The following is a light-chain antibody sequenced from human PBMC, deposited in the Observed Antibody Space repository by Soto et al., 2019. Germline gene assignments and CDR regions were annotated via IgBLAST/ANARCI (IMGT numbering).Light chain of an antibody. Sequence: EIVLTQSPATLSVSSGERATISCRASHSVSSDLAWYQQKPRQAPRLLIYGASTRATGIPARFSGGGSGTAFTLSISRLEPEDFAVYYCQQYTTSSWTFGQGTKVDIK. V-gene: IGKV3-15*01. CDR2: GAS. CDR1: HSVSSD. CDR3: QQYTTSSWT. J-gene: IGKJ1*01.